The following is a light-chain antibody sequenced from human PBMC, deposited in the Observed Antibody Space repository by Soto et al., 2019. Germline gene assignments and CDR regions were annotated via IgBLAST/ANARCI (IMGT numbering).Light chain of an antibody. CDR3: SSYTTSSTWV. J-gene: IGLJ3*02. Sequence: QSVLTQPASVSGSPGQSITISCTGNSSDVGGYNYVSWFQQHPGKAPKLMIFEVSNRPSGVSNRFSGSKSGNTASLTISGLQAEDAANYYCSSYTTSSTWVFGGGTKLTVL. CDR2: EVS. V-gene: IGLV2-14*01. CDR1: SSDVGGYNY.